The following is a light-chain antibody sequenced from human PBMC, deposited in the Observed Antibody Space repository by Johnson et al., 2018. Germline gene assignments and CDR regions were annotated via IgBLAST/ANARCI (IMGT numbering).Light chain of an antibody. CDR1: SSNIGNNY. CDR2: ENN. CDR3: GTWDSSLSAGNV. Sequence: QSVLTQPPSVSAAPGQKVTISCSGSSSNIGNNYVSWYQQLPGTAPKLLIYENNKRPSGIPDRFSGYKSGTSDTLAFTGLLTGDEADYYCGTWDSSLSAGNVFGTGTKVTVL. J-gene: IGLJ1*01. V-gene: IGLV1-51*02.